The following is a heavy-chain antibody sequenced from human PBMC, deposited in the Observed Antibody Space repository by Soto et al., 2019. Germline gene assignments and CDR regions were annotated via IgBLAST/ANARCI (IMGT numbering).Heavy chain of an antibody. V-gene: IGHV2-26*01. CDR1: GFSLSNARMG. CDR2: IFSNDEK. D-gene: IGHD3-3*01. Sequence: SGPTLMNPTETLTLTCTVSGFSLSNARMGVSWIRQPPGKALEWLAHIFSNDEKSYSTSLKSRLTISKDTSKSQVVLTMTNMDTVDTATYYCVRSDYDFWSGPNWFAPWGQGTLVTVSA. J-gene: IGHJ5*02. CDR3: VRSDYDFWSGPNWFAP.